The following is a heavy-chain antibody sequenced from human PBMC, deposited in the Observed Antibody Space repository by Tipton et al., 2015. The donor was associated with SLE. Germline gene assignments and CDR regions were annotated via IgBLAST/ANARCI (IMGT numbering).Heavy chain of an antibody. V-gene: IGHV4-39*01. D-gene: IGHD5-12*01. Sequence: TLSLTCTVSGGSIGNTNYYWAWIRQPPGKGLEWIGNVNYGGNTYYNPSLKSRVTISVDTSKNQFSLRLTSVTAADTAVYYCATNGHGETYEFFTEYLRHWGQGTLVTVSS. J-gene: IGHJ1*01. CDR1: GGSIGNTNYY. CDR2: VNYGGNT. CDR3: ATNGHGETYEFFTEYLRH.